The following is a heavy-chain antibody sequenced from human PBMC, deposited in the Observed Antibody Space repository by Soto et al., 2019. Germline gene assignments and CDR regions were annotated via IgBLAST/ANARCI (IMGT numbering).Heavy chain of an antibody. V-gene: IGHV3-21*01. CDR1: GFTVDSYS. J-gene: IGHJ6*02. D-gene: IGHD6-6*01. CDR3: ARDAVRSSPGAYYYYGMDV. Sequence: GGSLRLSCAAAGFTVDSYSINWVRQAPGKGLEWVSSISSSSSYIYYADSVKGRFTISRDNAKNSLYLQMNSLRAEDTAVYYCARDAVRSSPGAYYYYGMDVCGQGTTVTGSS. CDR2: ISSSSSYI.